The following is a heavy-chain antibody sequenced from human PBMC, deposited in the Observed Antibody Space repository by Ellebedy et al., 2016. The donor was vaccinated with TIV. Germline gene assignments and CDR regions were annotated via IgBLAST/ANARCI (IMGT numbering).Heavy chain of an antibody. CDR2: IKQDGSAK. Sequence: GESLKISCAASGFSFRSYWMSWVRQAPGKGLEWVANIKQDGSAKYHVDSVRGRFTISRDNARTALYLQMNSLTAEDTAVYYCVTDGSYGDYRSPAHAFEKWGQGTMVIVSS. J-gene: IGHJ3*02. CDR1: GFSFRSYW. CDR3: VTDGSYGDYRSPAHAFEK. D-gene: IGHD4-17*01. V-gene: IGHV3-7*01.